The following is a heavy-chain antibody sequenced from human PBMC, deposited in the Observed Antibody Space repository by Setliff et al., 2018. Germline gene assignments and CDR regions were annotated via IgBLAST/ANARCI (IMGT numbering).Heavy chain of an antibody. J-gene: IGHJ6*02. Sequence: GGSLRLSCAASGFNFGNYAMTWVRQAPGRGLHWVSSISGSGGSTYYADSVKGRFTISRDNSKNTLYLQMNSLRAEDTAVYYCAKPTDVWGQGTTVTVSS. V-gene: IGHV3-23*01. CDR3: AKPTDV. CDR1: GFNFGNYA. CDR2: ISGSGGST.